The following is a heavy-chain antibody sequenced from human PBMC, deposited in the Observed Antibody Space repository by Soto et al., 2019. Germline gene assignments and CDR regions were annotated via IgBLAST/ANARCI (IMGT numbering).Heavy chain of an antibody. Sequence: DVQLLESGGQLVQPGGSLRLSCSASGFALSSYAMSWLRQAPGKGLQWVSSISAGGDMTYNSDSVKGRFTTSRHNSNNALFLQMHNLRIEDTALYYCARGDRGGSGSPASYSHSGWDVWGQGATVTVS. D-gene: IGHD3-10*01. CDR2: ISAGGDMT. J-gene: IGHJ6*02. CDR3: ARGDRGGSGSPASYSHSGWDV. CDR1: GFALSSYA. V-gene: IGHV3-23*01.